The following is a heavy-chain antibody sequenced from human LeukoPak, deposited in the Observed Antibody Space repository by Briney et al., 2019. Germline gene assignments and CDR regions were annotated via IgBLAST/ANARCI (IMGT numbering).Heavy chain of an antibody. CDR1: GFTFRSYG. Sequence: PGGSLRLSCAASGFTFRSYGMNWVRQPPGKGLEWIGSIYYSGSTYYNPSLKSRVTISVDTSKNQFSLKLSSVTAADTAVYYCATGGGSWPNWFDPWGQGTLVTVSS. J-gene: IGHJ5*02. CDR3: ATGGGSWPNWFDP. V-gene: IGHV4-39*01. D-gene: IGHD2-15*01. CDR2: IYYSGST.